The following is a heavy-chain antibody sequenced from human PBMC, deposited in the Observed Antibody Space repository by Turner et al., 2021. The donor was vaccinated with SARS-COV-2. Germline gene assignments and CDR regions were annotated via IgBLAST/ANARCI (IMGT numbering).Heavy chain of an antibody. CDR1: GGTFSSYA. J-gene: IGHJ6*02. Sequence: QVQLVQSGAEVKKPGSSVKVSCTASGGTFSSYAINWVRQAPGQGLEWMGGIIPILGMANHEQKFQGRVTITADKSTSTAYMELSSLRSEDTAVYYCARDKMLAAMPTSGMDVWGQGTTVTVSS. CDR2: IIPILGMA. CDR3: ARDKMLAAMPTSGMDV. V-gene: IGHV1-69*10. D-gene: IGHD2-2*01.